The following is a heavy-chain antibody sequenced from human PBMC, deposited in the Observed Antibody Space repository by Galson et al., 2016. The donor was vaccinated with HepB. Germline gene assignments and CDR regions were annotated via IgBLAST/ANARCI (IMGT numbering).Heavy chain of an antibody. CDR1: GFTFSTYA. CDR2: ISGSGGNS. CDR3: AKDYYDSSGYRSYWYFDL. J-gene: IGHJ2*01. Sequence: SLRLSCAGTGFTFSTYAMSWVRQAPGKRLEWVSAISGSGGNSYYADSVKGRFTISRDNSKNTLYVQMHSLRAEDTAVYYCAKDYYDSSGYRSYWYFDLWGRGTLVTVSS. V-gene: IGHV3-23*01. D-gene: IGHD3-22*01.